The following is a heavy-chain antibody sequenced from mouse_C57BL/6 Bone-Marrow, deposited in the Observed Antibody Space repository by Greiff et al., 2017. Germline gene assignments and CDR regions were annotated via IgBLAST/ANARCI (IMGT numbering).Heavy chain of an antibody. V-gene: IGHV14-4*01. CDR1: GFNIKDDY. J-gene: IGHJ3*01. Sequence: EVQLQQSGAELVRPGASVTLSCTASGFNIKDDYMHWVKQRPEQGLEWIGVIDPANGDTEYASKFQGQATITADTSSNTADLQLSSLTSEDTAVYYWTNYDYEAEGAWFAYWGQGTLVTVSA. D-gene: IGHD2-4*01. CDR2: IDPANGDT. CDR3: TNYDYEAEGAWFAY.